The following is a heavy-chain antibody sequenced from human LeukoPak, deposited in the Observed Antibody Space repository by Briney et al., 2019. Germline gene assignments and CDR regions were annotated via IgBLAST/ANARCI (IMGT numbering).Heavy chain of an antibody. CDR3: ARHHTSGWYKSDAFDI. Sequence: GESLKISCEGSGYSFTSYWIGWVRQMPGKGLEWMGIIYPGDSDTRYSPSFQGQITISADKSISTAYLQWSSLKASDTAMYYCARHHTSGWYKSDAFDIWGQGTMVTVSS. CDR2: IYPGDSDT. CDR1: GYSFTSYW. V-gene: IGHV5-51*01. J-gene: IGHJ3*02. D-gene: IGHD6-19*01.